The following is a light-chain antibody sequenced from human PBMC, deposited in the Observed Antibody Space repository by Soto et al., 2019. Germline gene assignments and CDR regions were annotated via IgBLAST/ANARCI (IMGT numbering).Light chain of an antibody. CDR1: SSDVGGYNY. Sequence: QAVLTQPASMSASPGQSITISCTGNSSDVGGYNYVSWYQQHPGKAPKLMIYDVSNRPSGVSNRFSGSKSGNTASLTISGLQAEDEADYYCSSYTSSSTLYVFGTGTKVTVL. V-gene: IGLV2-14*01. CDR3: SSYTSSSTLYV. CDR2: DVS. J-gene: IGLJ1*01.